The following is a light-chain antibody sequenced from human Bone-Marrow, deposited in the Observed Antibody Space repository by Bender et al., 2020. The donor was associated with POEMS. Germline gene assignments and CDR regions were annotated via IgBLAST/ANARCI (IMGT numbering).Light chain of an antibody. CDR1: SSNIGNHG. J-gene: IGLJ3*02. CDR3: SAWDDSLGGWV. Sequence: QSVVTQPPSLSEAPRQRVTISCSGSSSNIGNHGVNWYQQLPGEAPKLLIYYDDLLTPGVSDRFSASKDGNPAFPAISGIRYEDEADYYCSAWDDSLGGWVFGGGTKLTVL. V-gene: IGLV1-36*01. CDR2: YDD.